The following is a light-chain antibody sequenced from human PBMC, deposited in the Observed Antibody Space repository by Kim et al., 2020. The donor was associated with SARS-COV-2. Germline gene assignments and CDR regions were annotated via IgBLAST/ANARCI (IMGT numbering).Light chain of an antibody. J-gene: IGKJ4*01. V-gene: IGKV3-15*01. CDR1: QCVSSN. Sequence: VSPGERATRSCRASQCVSSNLAWYQQKPGQAPRLLIQGTSTRATGCQARFSGSGSGTEFTLTISSLQSEDFAVYYCKQYSNWPLTFGGGTKVYIK. CDR2: GTS. CDR3: KQYSNWPLT.